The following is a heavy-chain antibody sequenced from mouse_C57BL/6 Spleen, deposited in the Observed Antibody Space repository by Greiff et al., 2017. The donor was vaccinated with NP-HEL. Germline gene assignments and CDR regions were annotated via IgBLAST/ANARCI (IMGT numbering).Heavy chain of an antibody. V-gene: IGHV3-6*01. CDR1: GYSITSGYY. J-gene: IGHJ1*03. Sequence: EVQLQQSGPGLVKPSQSLSLTCSVTGYSITSGYYWNWIRQFPGNKLEWMGYISYDGSNNYNPSLKNRISITRDTSKNQFFLKLNSVTTADTATYYCPREVGCETRYFDVWGTGTTVTVSS. CDR3: PREVGCETRYFDV. D-gene: IGHD1-2*01. CDR2: ISYDGSN.